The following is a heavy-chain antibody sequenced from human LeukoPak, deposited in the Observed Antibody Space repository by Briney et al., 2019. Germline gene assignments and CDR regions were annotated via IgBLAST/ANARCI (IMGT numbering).Heavy chain of an antibody. J-gene: IGHJ5*02. CDR1: GYSISSGYY. CDR3: ARSSGYTNWFDP. V-gene: IGHV4-38-2*01. CDR2: IYHSGST. Sequence: SETLSLTCAVSGYSISSGYYWGWIRQPPGKGLEWIGSIYHSGSTNYNPSLKSRVTISVDTSKNQFSLKLSSVTAADTAVYYCARSSGYTNWFDPWGQGTLVTVSS. D-gene: IGHD3-3*01.